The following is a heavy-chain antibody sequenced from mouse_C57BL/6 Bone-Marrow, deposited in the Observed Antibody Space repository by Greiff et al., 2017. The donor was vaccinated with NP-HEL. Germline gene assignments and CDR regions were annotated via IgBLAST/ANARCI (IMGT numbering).Heavy chain of an antibody. J-gene: IGHJ1*03. CDR2: IDPSDSYP. CDR1: GYTFTSYW. CDR3: ATPEGLRLGVWCFDV. Sequence: QVQLQQSGAELVMPGASVKLSCKASGYTFTSYWMHWVKQRPGHGLEWIGEIDPSDSYPTYTHTFKGTSTLTVDKSSSTAYMQLSSLTSEDSAVYYCATPEGLRLGVWCFDVWGTGTTVTVSS. D-gene: IGHD2-4*01. V-gene: IGHV1-69*01.